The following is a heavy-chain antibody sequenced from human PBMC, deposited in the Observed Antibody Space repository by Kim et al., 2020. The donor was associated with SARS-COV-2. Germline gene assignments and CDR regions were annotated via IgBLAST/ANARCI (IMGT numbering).Heavy chain of an antibody. Sequence: SSPAFQGQVTISADKSISTAYLQWSSLKASDTAMYYCPRLSGSYGGGFDYWGQGTLVTVSS. CDR3: PRLSGSYGGGFDY. V-gene: IGHV5-51*01. D-gene: IGHD1-26*01. J-gene: IGHJ4*02.